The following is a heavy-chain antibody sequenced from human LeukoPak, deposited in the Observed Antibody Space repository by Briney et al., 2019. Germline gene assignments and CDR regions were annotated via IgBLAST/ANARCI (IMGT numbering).Heavy chain of an antibody. CDR2: ISAYNGNT. CDR1: GYTFTSYG. V-gene: IGHV1-18*01. J-gene: IGHJ4*02. D-gene: IGHD3-9*01. Sequence: ASVKVSCKASGYTFTSYGISWVRQAPGQGLEWMGWISAYNGNTNYAQKLQGRVTMTTDTSTSTAYMEMSRPRSDDTALYYCARSPHILTGENFDYWGQGTLITVSS. CDR3: ARSPHILTGENFDY.